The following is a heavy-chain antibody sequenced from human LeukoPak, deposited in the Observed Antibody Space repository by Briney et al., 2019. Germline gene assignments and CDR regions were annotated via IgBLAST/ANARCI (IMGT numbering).Heavy chain of an antibody. CDR2: ISGSGGST. Sequence: GGSLRLSCAASGFTFSSNAMTWVRQAPGKGLEWVSAISGSGGSTYYADSVKGRFTISRDNAKNSLYLQMNSLRAEDTAAYYCARPSRPDELLWFGESPPHFDYWGQGTLVTVSS. D-gene: IGHD3-10*01. CDR1: GFTFSSNA. V-gene: IGHV3-23*01. J-gene: IGHJ4*02. CDR3: ARPSRPDELLWFGESPPHFDY.